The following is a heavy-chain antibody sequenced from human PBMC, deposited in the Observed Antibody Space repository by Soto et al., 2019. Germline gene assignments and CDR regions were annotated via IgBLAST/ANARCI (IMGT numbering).Heavy chain of an antibody. CDR1: GGSIRSGGYY. CDR2: IYYSGST. Sequence: SETLSLTCTVSGGSIRSGGYYWSWVRQSPRRGLEWIGNIYYSGSTYYNPSLKSRLTISVDTSKNQFSLNLSSVTAADTAVYYCARDRLMATAGTARHYFGLDVWGQGTTVTVSS. J-gene: IGHJ6*02. CDR3: ARDRLMATAGTARHYFGLDV. V-gene: IGHV4-31*03. D-gene: IGHD5-18*01.